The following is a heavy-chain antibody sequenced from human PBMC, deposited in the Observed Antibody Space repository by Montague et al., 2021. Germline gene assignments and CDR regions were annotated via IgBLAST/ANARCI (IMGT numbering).Heavy chain of an antibody. D-gene: IGHD1-26*01. CDR3: ARDTVGASGYFYYYYMDV. J-gene: IGHJ6*03. Sequence: SETLSLTCTVSGDSINTYSWSWIRQPAGKGLEWIGRLSNGGSTNSNPSLKSRVSMSVDTSKNQFSLKLSSVTAADTAVHFCARDTVGASGYFYYYYMDVWGRGTTVTVSS. CDR1: GDSINTYS. CDR2: LSNGGST. V-gene: IGHV4-4*07.